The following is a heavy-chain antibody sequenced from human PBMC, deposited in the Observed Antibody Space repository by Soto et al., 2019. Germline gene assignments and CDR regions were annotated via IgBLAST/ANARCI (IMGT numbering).Heavy chain of an antibody. Sequence: QVVLLQSGAEVKEPGSSVRVSCQVSGSTFNNFAFSWVRQAPGHGPEWMGGIVVDSNTAEYAQRFQDRVTITADTSADTLYMELGSLTFEDTAVYYCARAIKRWEVNYYFDFWGQGTLVTVSS. CDR2: IVVDSNTA. V-gene: IGHV1-69*06. J-gene: IGHJ4*02. CDR3: ARAIKRWEVNYYFDF. D-gene: IGHD1-26*01. CDR1: GSTFNNFA.